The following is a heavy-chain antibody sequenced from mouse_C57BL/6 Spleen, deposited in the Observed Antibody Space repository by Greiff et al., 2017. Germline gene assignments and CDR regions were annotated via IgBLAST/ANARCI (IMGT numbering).Heavy chain of an antibody. CDR1: GYTFTSYG. D-gene: IGHD1-1*01. CDR3: SPITTVVPFDY. CDR2: IYPRSGNT. V-gene: IGHV1-81*01. Sequence: VKLMESGAELARPGASVKLSCKASGYTFTSYGISWVKQRTGQGLEWIGEIYPRSGNTYYNEKFKGKATLTADKSSSTAYMELRSLTSEDSAVYFCSPITTVVPFDYWGQGTTLTVSS. J-gene: IGHJ2*01.